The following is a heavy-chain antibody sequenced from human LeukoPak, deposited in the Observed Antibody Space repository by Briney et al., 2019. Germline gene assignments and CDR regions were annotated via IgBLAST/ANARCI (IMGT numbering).Heavy chain of an antibody. V-gene: IGHV1-58*01. CDR2: IVVGSGNT. CDR1: GFTFTSSA. Sequence: GASVKVSCKASGFTFTSSAVQWVRQARGQRLEWIGWIVVGSGNTNYAQKFQERVTITRDMSTSTAYMELSSLRSEDTAVYYCAADPLPPLRGRVDYYYMDVWGKGTTVTVSS. J-gene: IGHJ6*03. D-gene: IGHD3-3*01. CDR3: AADPLPPLRGRVDYYYMDV.